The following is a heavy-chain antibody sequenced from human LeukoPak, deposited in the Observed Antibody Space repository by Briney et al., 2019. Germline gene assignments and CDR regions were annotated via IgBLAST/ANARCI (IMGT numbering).Heavy chain of an antibody. CDR2: ISAYNGNT. Sequence: ASVKVSCKASGYTFTSYGISWVRQAPGQGLEWMGWISAYNGNTNYAQKLQGRGTMTTDTSTSTAYMELRSLRSDDTAVYYCARAMIDTAINPRNNWFDPWGQGTLVTVSS. V-gene: IGHV1-18*01. J-gene: IGHJ5*02. CDR1: GYTFTSYG. D-gene: IGHD5-18*01. CDR3: ARAMIDTAINPRNNWFDP.